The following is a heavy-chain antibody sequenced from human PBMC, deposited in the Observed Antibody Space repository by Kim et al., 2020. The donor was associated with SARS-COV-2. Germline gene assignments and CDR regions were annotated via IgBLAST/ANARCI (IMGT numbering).Heavy chain of an antibody. V-gene: IGHV6-1*01. D-gene: IGHD1-26*01. J-gene: IGHJ5*02. CDR3: AREWELPQSPKYNWFDP. Sequence: VKSRITINPDTSKNQFSLQLNSVTPEDTAVYYCAREWELPQSPKYNWFDPWGQGTLVTVSS.